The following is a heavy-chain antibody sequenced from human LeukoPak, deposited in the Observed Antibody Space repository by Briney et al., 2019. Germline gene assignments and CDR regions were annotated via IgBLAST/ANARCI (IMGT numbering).Heavy chain of an antibody. CDR2: ISAYNGNT. Sequence: GASVKVSCKASGYTFTSYGISWVRQAPGQGLEWMGWISAYNGNTNYAQKLQGRVTMTTDTSTSTAYMELRSLRSDDTAVYYCARDFGNPFDWLLSFDCWGQGTLVTVSS. CDR1: GYTFTSYG. CDR3: ARDFGNPFDWLLSFDC. D-gene: IGHD3-9*01. V-gene: IGHV1-18*01. J-gene: IGHJ4*02.